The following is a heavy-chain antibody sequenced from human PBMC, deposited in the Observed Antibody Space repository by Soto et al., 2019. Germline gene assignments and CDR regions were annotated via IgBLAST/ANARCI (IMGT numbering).Heavy chain of an antibody. D-gene: IGHD4-17*01. CDR2: IKSKTHGGTA. V-gene: IGHV3-15*07. CDR3: TTGLLRSGGAFDI. CDR1: GFSFSDAW. J-gene: IGHJ3*02. Sequence: GGSLRLSCAASGFSFSDAWINWVRQAPGKGLEWVGRIKSKTHGGTADFAAPVKGRFSISRDDSKNTLYLQMNSLKTEDTAVYYCTTGLLRSGGAFDIWGQGTMVTVSS.